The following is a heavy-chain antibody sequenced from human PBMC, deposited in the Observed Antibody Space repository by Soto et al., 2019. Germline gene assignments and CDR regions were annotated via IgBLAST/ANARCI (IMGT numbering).Heavy chain of an antibody. D-gene: IGHD6-13*01. Sequence: GGSLRLSCGASGFTFSSYGLHWVRQAPGKGLEWVAALSCCERDKYYADSVKGRFTISRDNSKNTLYPQMNSLRAEDTAVYYCAREGSGDAYNAGGGMDYWGQGTLVTGSS. V-gene: IGHV3-30*03. J-gene: IGHJ4*02. CDR3: AREGSGDAYNAGGGMDY. CDR2: LSCCERDK. CDR1: GFTFSSYG.